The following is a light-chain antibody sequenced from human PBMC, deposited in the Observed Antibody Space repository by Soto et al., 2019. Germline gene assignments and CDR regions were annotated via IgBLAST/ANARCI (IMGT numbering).Light chain of an antibody. CDR2: DVT. CDR1: SRDVGGYNY. V-gene: IGLV2-11*01. Sequence: QSVLTQPRSVSGSPGQSVTISCTGTSRDVGGYNYVSWYQRHPGKAPKLIISDVTKRPSGVPDRFSGSKSGNTASLTISGLQAEDEADYDCCSYAGSDILIFGGGTKLTVL. J-gene: IGLJ2*01. CDR3: CSYAGSDILI.